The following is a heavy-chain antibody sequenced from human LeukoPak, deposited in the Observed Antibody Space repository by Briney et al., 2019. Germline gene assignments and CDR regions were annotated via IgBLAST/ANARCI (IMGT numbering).Heavy chain of an antibody. CDR1: GGSISSSSYY. Sequence: SETLSLTRTVSGGSISSSSYYWGWIRQPPGKGLEWIGSIYYSGSTNYNPSLKSRVTISVDTSKNQFSLKLSSVTAADTAVYYCARETYYYGSGSLPINWFDPWGQGTLVTVSS. CDR3: ARETYYYGSGSLPINWFDP. J-gene: IGHJ5*02. D-gene: IGHD3-10*01. CDR2: IYYSGST. V-gene: IGHV4-39*07.